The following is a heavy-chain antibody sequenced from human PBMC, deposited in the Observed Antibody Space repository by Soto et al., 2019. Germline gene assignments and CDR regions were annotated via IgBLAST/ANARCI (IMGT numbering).Heavy chain of an antibody. CDR1: GFTFSACA. CDR3: AKGVGTAMTAIAYWHIDL. J-gene: IGHJ2*01. Sequence: QVQLVESGGGVVQPGRSQRLSCAASGFTFSACAMHWVRQSPGKGLEWVAVISSDGSNYYYEDSVKGRFTISRDNYKDTLCLQMDSLSAEYSAVDYCAKGVGTAMTAIAYWHIDLWGHGTLVTVSS. D-gene: IGHD5-18*01. CDR2: ISSDGSNY. V-gene: IGHV3-30*18.